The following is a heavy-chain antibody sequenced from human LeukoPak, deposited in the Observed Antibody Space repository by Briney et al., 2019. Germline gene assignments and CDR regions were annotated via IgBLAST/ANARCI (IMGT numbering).Heavy chain of an antibody. Sequence: PGGSLRLSCAASGFTFNYYDMHWVRHAPGKRLEWVSAIRTTGDTHYPDSVKGRFAMSREDAKNSVHLQMNTLRAGDTAVYYCARGVSYYYDNSGHPGWYFDLWGRGTLVTVSS. V-gene: IGHV3-13*01. D-gene: IGHD3-22*01. J-gene: IGHJ2*01. CDR2: IRTTGDT. CDR1: GFTFNYYD. CDR3: ARGVSYYYDNSGHPGWYFDL.